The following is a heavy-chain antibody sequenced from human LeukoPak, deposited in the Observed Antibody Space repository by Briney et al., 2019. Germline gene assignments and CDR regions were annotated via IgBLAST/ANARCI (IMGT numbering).Heavy chain of an antibody. CDR2: IKSKTDGGTT. CDR1: GFIFTNAW. V-gene: IGHV3-15*07. CDR3: IRYGYNLLEYSQH. D-gene: IGHD5-24*01. Sequence: KSGGSLRLSCAASGFIFTNAWMNWVRQAPGKGLELVGRIKSKTDGGTTDYAAPVKGRFTVSRDDSKSTLYLKMNSLKSEDTAMYYCIRYGYNLLEYSQHWGQGTLVTVSS. J-gene: IGHJ1*01.